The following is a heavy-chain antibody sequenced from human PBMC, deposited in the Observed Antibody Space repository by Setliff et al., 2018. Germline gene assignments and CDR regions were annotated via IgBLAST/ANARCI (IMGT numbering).Heavy chain of an antibody. J-gene: IGHJ6*03. CDR1: GFTFSNAW. V-gene: IGHV3-15*01. D-gene: IGHD1-26*01. Sequence: GGSLRLSCAASGFTFSNAWMSWVRQAPGKGLEWVGRIKSNVDFGTTDYAAPVKGRFTISRDDSRNTLYLQMNSLKTEDTAVYYCARDQVGATYYPYYYYYYMDVWGKGTTVTVSS. CDR3: ARDQVGATYYPYYYYYYMDV. CDR2: IKSNVDFGTT.